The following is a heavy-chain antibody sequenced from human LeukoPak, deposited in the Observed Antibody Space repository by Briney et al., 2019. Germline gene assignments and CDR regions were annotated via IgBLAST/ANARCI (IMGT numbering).Heavy chain of an antibody. J-gene: IGHJ4*02. CDR1: GGSISSYY. CDR3: ARGAVAGPEDYFDY. Sequence: PSETLSLTCTVSGGSISSYYWSWIRQPPGKGLEWIGYIYYSGSTNYNPSLKSRVTISVDTSKNQFSLKLSSVTAADTAVYYCARGAVAGPEDYFDYWGQGTLVTVSS. CDR2: IYYSGST. V-gene: IGHV4-59*12. D-gene: IGHD6-19*01.